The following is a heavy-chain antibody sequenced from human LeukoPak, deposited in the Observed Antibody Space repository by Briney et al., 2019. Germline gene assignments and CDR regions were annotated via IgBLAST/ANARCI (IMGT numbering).Heavy chain of an antibody. CDR3: ARESPGYYDSSGYPDYHDAFDI. CDR2: INWNGGST. CDR1: GFTFDDYG. V-gene: IGHV3-20*04. D-gene: IGHD3-22*01. Sequence: GGSLRLSCAASGFTFDDYGMSWVRQAPGKGLEWVSGINWNGGSTGYADSVKGRFTISRDNAKNSLYLQMNSLRAEDTAVYYCARESPGYYDSSGYPDYHDAFDIWGQGTMVTVSS. J-gene: IGHJ3*02.